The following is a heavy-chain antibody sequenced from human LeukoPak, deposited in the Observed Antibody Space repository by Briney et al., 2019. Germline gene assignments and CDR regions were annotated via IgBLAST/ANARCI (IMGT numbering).Heavy chain of an antibody. CDR3: AREIQLVLVSGGWFDP. CDR2: IYYSGST. CDR1: GGSISSSSYY. J-gene: IGHJ5*02. V-gene: IGHV4-39*07. D-gene: IGHD5-18*01. Sequence: SETLSLTCTVSGGSISSSSYYWGWIRQPPGKGLEWIGSIYYSGSTYYNPSLKSRVTISVDTSKNQFSLKLSSVTAADTAVYYCAREIQLVLVSGGWFDPWGQGTLVTVSS.